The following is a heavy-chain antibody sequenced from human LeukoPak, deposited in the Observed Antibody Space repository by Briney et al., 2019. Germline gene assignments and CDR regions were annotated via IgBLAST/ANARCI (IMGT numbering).Heavy chain of an antibody. CDR1: GGSISSYY. CDR3: ARDVALIAAAGSSRAYYFDY. CDR2: IYTSGST. V-gene: IGHV4-4*07. D-gene: IGHD6-13*01. Sequence: SETLSLTCTVSGGSISSYYWSWIRQPAGKGLEWIGRIYTSGSTNYNPSLKSRVTMSVDTSKSQFSLKLSSVTAADTAVYYCARDVALIAAAGSSRAYYFDYWGQGTLVTVSS. J-gene: IGHJ4*02.